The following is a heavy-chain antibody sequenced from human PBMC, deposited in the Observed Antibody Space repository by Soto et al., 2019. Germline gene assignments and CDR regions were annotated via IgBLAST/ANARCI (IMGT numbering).Heavy chain of an antibody. J-gene: IGHJ4*02. D-gene: IGHD6-13*01. V-gene: IGHV1-69*02. CDR2: IIPILGIA. CDR1: GGTFSSYT. Sequence: SVKVSCKASGGTFSSYTITWVRQAPGQGLEWMGRIIPILGIANYAQKFQGRVTITADKSTSTAYMELSSLRSEDTAVYYCARGASESSSWYAFDYWGQGTLVTVSS. CDR3: ARGASESSSWYAFDY.